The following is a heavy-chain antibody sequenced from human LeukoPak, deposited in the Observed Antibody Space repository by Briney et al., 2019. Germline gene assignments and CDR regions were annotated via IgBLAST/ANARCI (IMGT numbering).Heavy chain of an antibody. CDR1: GYSFTTYW. CDR3: ARGLWFGELLFSNWFDP. CDR2: IYPGDSDT. J-gene: IGHJ5*02. D-gene: IGHD3-10*01. V-gene: IGHV5-51*01. Sequence: GESLKISCKGSGYSFTTYWIGWVRQMPGKGLEWMGIIYPGDSDTRYSPSFQGQVTISADKSISTAYLQWSSLKASDTAMYYCARGLWFGELLFSNWFDPWGQGTLVTVSS.